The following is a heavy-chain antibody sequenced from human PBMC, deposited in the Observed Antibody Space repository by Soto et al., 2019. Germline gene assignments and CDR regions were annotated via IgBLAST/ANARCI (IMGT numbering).Heavy chain of an antibody. D-gene: IGHD3-3*01. CDR3: ARQSFTYYDFWSGPRLNWFDP. V-gene: IGHV4-39*01. CDR1: GGSISSSSYY. J-gene: IGHJ5*02. CDR2: IYYSGST. Sequence: SETLSLTCTVSGGSISSSSYYWGWIRQPPGKGLEWIGSIYYSGSTYYNPSLKSRVTISVDTSKNQFSLKLSSVTAADTAVYYCARQSFTYYDFWSGPRLNWFDPWGQGTLVTVSS.